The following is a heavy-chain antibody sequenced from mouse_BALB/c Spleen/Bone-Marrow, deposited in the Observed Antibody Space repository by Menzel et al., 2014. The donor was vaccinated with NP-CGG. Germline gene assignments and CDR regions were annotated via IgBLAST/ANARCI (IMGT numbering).Heavy chain of an antibody. Sequence: EVKLMESGGGLVKLGGSLKLSCAASGFTFSSYYMSWVHQTPEKRLELVAAINSNGGSTYYPDTVKGRFTISRDNAKNTLYLQMSSLKSEDTALCYCARLGNDDAMDYWGQGTSVTVSS. V-gene: IGHV5-6-2*01. CDR1: GFTFSSYY. CDR3: ARLGNDDAMDY. D-gene: IGHD2-12*01. J-gene: IGHJ4*01. CDR2: INSNGGST.